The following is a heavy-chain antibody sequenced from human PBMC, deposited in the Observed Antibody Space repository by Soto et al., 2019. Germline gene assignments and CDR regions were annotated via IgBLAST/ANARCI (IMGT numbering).Heavy chain of an antibody. V-gene: IGHV3-23*01. D-gene: IGHD3-16*01. Sequence: GGSLRLSCAASGFTFSSYAMSWVRQAPGKGLEWVSAISGSGGSTYYADSVKGRFTISRDNSKNTLYLQMNSLTAEDTAVYYCAKDRRAGGNSAFYFDFWGQGAQVTVSS. CDR3: AKDRRAGGNSAFYFDF. CDR2: ISGSGGST. CDR1: GFTFSSYA. J-gene: IGHJ4*02.